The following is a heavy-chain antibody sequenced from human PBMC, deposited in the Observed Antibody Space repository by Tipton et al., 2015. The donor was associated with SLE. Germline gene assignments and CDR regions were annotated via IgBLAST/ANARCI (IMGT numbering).Heavy chain of an antibody. CDR2: ISYDGSNK. J-gene: IGHJ6*02. CDR1: GFTFSNYA. D-gene: IGHD2-15*01. Sequence: SLRLSCAASGFTFSNYAMHWVRQAPGKGLEWVAVISYDGSNKYYADSVKGRFTISRDNSKNTLYLQMNSLRAEDTAVYYCAAELVGYYGMDVWGQGTTVTVSS. CDR3: AAELVGYYGMDV. V-gene: IGHV3-30*04.